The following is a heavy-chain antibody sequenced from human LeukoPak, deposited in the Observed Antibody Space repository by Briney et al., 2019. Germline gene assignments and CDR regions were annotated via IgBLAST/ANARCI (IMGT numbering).Heavy chain of an antibody. CDR1: GGSFSGYY. Sequence: KTSETLSLTCAVYGGSFSGYYLSWIRQPPGKGLEWIGEIDHSGSTNYNPSLKSRVTISVDTSKNQFSLKLSSVTAADMAVYYCARGLSRNYYYYMDVWGKGTTVTVSS. V-gene: IGHV4-34*01. D-gene: IGHD2/OR15-2a*01. J-gene: IGHJ6*03. CDR3: ARGLSRNYYYYMDV. CDR2: IDHSGST.